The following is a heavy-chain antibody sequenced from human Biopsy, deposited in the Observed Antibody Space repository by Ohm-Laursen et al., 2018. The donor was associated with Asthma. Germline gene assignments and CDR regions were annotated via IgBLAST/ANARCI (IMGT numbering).Heavy chain of an antibody. J-gene: IGHJ4*02. D-gene: IGHD2-2*01. CDR2: INSVFGTT. CDR1: GGTFNTSV. V-gene: IGHV1-69*01. CDR3: ARKAGSCISRTCYSLDF. Sequence: SSVKVSCKSLGGTFNTSVIGWVRQAPGQGLEWMGGINSVFGTTTYPQKFQDRVTITADDSTSTAYMELSSLRSEDTAVYYCARKAGSCISRTCYSLDFWGQGTLGTGSS.